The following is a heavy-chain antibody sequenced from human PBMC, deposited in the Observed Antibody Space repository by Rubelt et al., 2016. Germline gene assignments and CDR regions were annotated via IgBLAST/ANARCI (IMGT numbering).Heavy chain of an antibody. D-gene: IGHD6-13*01. Sequence: GSTYYNPSLKSRVTISVDTSKNQFSLKLSSVTAADTAVYYCARDGAAAGNWFDPWGQGTLVTVSS. J-gene: IGHJ5*02. V-gene: IGHV4-31*02. CDR2: GST. CDR3: ARDGAAAGNWFDP.